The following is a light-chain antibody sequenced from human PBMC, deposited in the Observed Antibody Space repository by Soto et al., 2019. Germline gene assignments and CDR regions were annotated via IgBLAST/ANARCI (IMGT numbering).Light chain of an antibody. J-gene: IGLJ2*01. V-gene: IGLV2-11*01. Sequence: QSVLTQPRSVSGSPGQSVTISCTGNSSDVGAYNYVSWYQQHPGRAPKVIIYDVSKRPSGVPDRFSGSKSGNTASLTISGLQAEDDADYHCCSFAGSVVLFGGGTKLTVL. CDR2: DVS. CDR3: CSFAGSVVL. CDR1: SSDVGAYNY.